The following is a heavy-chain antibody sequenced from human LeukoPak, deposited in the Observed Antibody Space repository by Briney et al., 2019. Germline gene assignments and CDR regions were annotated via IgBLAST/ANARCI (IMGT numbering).Heavy chain of an antibody. V-gene: IGHV3-74*01. CDR2: IDMDGRST. CDR1: GFIFSNYW. CDR3: PRWGSSSRVDAFDI. J-gene: IGHJ3*02. D-gene: IGHD6-13*01. Sequence: GGSLRLSCAASGFIFSNYWMHWVRQVPGKGLVWVSRIDMDGRSTSYADAVKGRFTISRDNAENTVSLDMNSLRTEDTAVYYCPRWGSSSRVDAFDIWGQGTMVTVSS.